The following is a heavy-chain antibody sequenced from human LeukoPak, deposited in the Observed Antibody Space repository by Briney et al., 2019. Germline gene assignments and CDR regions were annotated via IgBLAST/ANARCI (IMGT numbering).Heavy chain of an antibody. D-gene: IGHD3-22*01. CDR1: NYSLTNGYF. CDR2: IYHSGTT. J-gene: IGHJ4*02. Sequence: SETLSLTCAVSNYSLTNGYFWGWIRQPPGKGLEWIARIYHSGTTYYNPSLRNRVTLFVDTSKNQFSLKLTSLTAADTAVYYCARDGVFHDSDGYSFDYWGQGTLVTVSS. CDR3: ARDGVFHDSDGYSFDY. V-gene: IGHV4-38-2*02.